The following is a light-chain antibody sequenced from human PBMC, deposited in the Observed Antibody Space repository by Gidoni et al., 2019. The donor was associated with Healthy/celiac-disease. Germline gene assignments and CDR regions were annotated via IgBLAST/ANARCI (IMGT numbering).Light chain of an antibody. CDR2: AAS. V-gene: IGKV1-39*01. CDR1: QSISSY. Sequence: DIHMTQSPSSLSASVVDIVTITCRASQSISSYLNWYQQKPGKAPKLLIYAASSLQSGVPARVSGSGSGTDFTLTISSLQAEDFATYYCQQSYSFGGGTKVEIK. CDR3: QQSYS. J-gene: IGKJ4*01.